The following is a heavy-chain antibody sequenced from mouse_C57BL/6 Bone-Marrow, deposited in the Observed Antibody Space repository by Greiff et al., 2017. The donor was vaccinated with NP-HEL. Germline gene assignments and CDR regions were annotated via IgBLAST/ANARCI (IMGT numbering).Heavy chain of an antibody. CDR2: IDPETGGT. CDR1: GYTFTDYE. J-gene: IGHJ2*01. Sequence: QVHVKQSGAELVRPGASVTLSCKASGYTFTDYEMHWVKQTPVHGLEWIGAIDPETGGTAYNQKFKGKAILTADKSSSTAYMELRSLTSEDSAVYYCTRVYYYGSSYGYYFDYWGQGTTLTVSS. V-gene: IGHV1-15*01. D-gene: IGHD1-1*01. CDR3: TRVYYYGSSYGYYFDY.